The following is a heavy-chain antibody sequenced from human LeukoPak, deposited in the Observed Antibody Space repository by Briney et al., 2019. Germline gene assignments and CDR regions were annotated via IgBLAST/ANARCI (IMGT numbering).Heavy chain of an antibody. CDR1: GYTFTSYA. V-gene: IGHV1-3*03. CDR2: INAGNGNT. D-gene: IGHD3-9*01. J-gene: IGHJ4*02. CDR3: ARVSQSYDILTGYYYYFDY. Sequence: GASVKVSCKASGYTFTSYAMHWVRQAPGQRLEWMGWINAGNGNTKYSQEFQGRVTITRDTSASTAYMELSSLRSEDMAVYYCARVSQSYDILTGYYYYFDYWGQGTLVTVSS.